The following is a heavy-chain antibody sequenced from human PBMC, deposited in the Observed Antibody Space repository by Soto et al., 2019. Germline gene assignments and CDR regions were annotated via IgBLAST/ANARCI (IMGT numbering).Heavy chain of an antibody. Sequence: WFRQAPGKGLEWVSSISSSSSYMYYADSVKGRFTISRDNAKNSLYLQMNSLRAEDTAVYYCASLTEAQRLDYWGQGTLVTVSS. V-gene: IGHV3-21*01. D-gene: IGHD3-9*01. J-gene: IGHJ4*02. CDR3: ASLTEAQRLDY. CDR2: ISSSSSYM.